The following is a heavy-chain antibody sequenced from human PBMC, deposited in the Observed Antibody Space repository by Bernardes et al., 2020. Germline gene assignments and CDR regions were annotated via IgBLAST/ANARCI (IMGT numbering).Heavy chain of an antibody. D-gene: IGHD3-22*01. J-gene: IGHJ3*02. CDR2: INTDGENT. V-gene: IGHV3-23*01. CDR3: AKGLSITMIVVTNDAFDI. CDR1: GFAFTDFG. Sequence: GGSLRLSCVASGFAFTDFGMTWVRQAPGKGLEWVSTINTDGENTHYADSVKGRFTISRDNSKNTLYLQMNSLRAEDTAVYYCAKGLSITMIVVTNDAFDIWGQGTMVTVSS.